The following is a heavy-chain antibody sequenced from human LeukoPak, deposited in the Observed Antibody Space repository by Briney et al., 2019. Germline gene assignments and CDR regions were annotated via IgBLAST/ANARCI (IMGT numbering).Heavy chain of an antibody. CDR1: GGSISGYY. D-gene: IGHD6-19*01. J-gene: IGHJ4*02. CDR2: IHYSGST. Sequence: SETLSLTCTVSGGSISGYYWSWIRQPPGKGLEWIGNIHYSGSTNYNPSLKSRVTISVDTSKNQFSLKLSSVTAADTAVYYCARMYSSGWYYFDYWGQGTLVTVSS. V-gene: IGHV4-59*01. CDR3: ARMYSSGWYYFDY.